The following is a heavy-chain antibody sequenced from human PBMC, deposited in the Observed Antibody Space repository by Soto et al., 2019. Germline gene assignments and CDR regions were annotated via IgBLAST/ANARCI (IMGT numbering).Heavy chain of an antibody. J-gene: IGHJ3*01. Sequence: EVHLVESGGGLVQPGRSLRISCAASGFTFDDHAMHWVRQAPGKGLEWVSGISWDSGRTTSAGAVQGRFTISRDNTKNSLYLQMNSLKTEDTAVYYWTRDLYGGNPGGAFGDWGQGTMVTVSS. CDR2: ISWDSGRT. V-gene: IGHV3-9*01. D-gene: IGHD1-26*01. CDR1: GFTFDDHA. CDR3: TRDLYGGNPGGAFGD.